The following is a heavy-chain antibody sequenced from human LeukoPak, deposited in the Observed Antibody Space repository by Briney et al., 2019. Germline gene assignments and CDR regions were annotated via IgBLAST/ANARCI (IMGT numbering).Heavy chain of an antibody. J-gene: IGHJ4*02. CDR2: ISGSGGRT. CDR3: AKDSDNWNDGRFDY. D-gene: IGHD1-20*01. Sequence: PGGSLRLSCAASGFTFSSYAMTWVRQTPGKGLVWVSGISGSGGRTYYADSVQGRFTISRDNSKNTLYLQMNSLRAEDTAVYYCAKDSDNWNDGRFDYWGQGTLVTVSS. CDR1: GFTFSSYA. V-gene: IGHV3-23*01.